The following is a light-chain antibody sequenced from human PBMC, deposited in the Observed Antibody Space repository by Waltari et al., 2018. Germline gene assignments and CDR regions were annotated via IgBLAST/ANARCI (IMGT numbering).Light chain of an antibody. J-gene: IGKJ1*01. CDR2: NGS. CDR1: QSLSRA. CDR3: QHYVSLPAT. Sequence: IVLTQSPGTLSMSPGEGVTLSCRASQSLSRALAWYQQKPGQAPRLLIYNGSNRATDIPDRLSGSGSGTEFSLTISRLEPEDFAVYYCQHYVSLPATFGQGTRVEIK. V-gene: IGKV3-20*01.